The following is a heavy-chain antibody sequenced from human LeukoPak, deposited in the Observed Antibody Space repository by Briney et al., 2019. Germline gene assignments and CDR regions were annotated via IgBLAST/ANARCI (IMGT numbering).Heavy chain of an antibody. CDR3: AREMYYYGSGRPWAFDI. V-gene: IGHV3-33*01. CDR2: IWYDGSNK. J-gene: IGHJ3*02. D-gene: IGHD3-10*01. Sequence: GGSLRLSCAASGFTFSSYGMHWVRQAPGKGLEWVAVIWYDGSNKYYADSVRGRFTISRDNSKNTLYLQMNRLRAEDTAVYYCAREMYYYGSGRPWAFDIWGQGTMVTVSS. CDR1: GFTFSSYG.